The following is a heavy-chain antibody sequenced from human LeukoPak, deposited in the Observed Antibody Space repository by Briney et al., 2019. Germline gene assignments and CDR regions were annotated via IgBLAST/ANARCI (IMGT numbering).Heavy chain of an antibody. J-gene: IGHJ5*02. D-gene: IGHD6-13*01. CDR2: ISGSGGST. V-gene: IGHV3-23*01. Sequence: GGSLRLSCAASGFTFSSYAMSWVRQAPGKGLERVSAISGSGGSTYYADSVKGRFTISRDNSKNTLYLQMNSLRAEGTAVYYCAKGLQQLVPFWFDPWGQGTLVTVSS. CDR3: AKGLQQLVPFWFDP. CDR1: GFTFSSYA.